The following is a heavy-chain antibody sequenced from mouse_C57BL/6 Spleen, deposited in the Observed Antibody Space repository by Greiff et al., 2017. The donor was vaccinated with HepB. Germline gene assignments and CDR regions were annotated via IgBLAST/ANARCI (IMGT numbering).Heavy chain of an antibody. D-gene: IGHD2-2*01. CDR3: ARWGLRYYAMDY. V-gene: IGHV1-50*01. Sequence: QVQLKQPGAELVKPGASVKLSCKASGYTFTSYWMQWVKQRPGQGLEWIGEIDPSDSYTNYNQKFKGKATLTVDTSSSTAYMQLSSLTSEDSAVYYCARWGLRYYAMDYWGQGTSVTVSS. CDR2: IDPSDSYT. J-gene: IGHJ4*01. CDR1: GYTFTSYW.